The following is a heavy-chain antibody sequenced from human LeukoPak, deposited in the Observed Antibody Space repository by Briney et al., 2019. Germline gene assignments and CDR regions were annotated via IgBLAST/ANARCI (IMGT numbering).Heavy chain of an antibody. CDR2: IYYSGST. CDR1: GGSISSGGYY. J-gene: IGHJ5*02. D-gene: IGHD3-3*01. CDR3: ARSGRFRFLEGLFSHWFDP. Sequence: PSQTLSLTCTVSGGSISSGGYYWSWLRQHPGKGLEWIGYIYYSGSTYYNPSLKSRVTISVDTSKNQFSLKLSSVTAAGTAVYYCARSGRFRFLEGLFSHWFDPWGQGTLVTVSS. V-gene: IGHV4-31*03.